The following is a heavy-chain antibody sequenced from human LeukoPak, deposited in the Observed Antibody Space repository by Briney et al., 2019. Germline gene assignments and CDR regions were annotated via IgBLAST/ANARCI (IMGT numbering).Heavy chain of an antibody. J-gene: IGHJ6*03. Sequence: GSLRLSCVASGFTFSDYYMSWIRQPPGKGLEWIGEINHSGSTNYNPSLKSRVTISVDTSKNQFSLKLSSVTAADTAVYYCARRPIRYYYYYYMDVWGKGTTVTVSS. CDR2: INHSGST. CDR1: GFTFSDYY. V-gene: IGHV4-34*01. CDR3: ARRPIRYYYYYYMDV. D-gene: IGHD6-25*01.